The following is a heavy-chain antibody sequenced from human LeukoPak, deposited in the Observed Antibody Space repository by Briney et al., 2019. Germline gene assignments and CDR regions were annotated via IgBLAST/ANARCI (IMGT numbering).Heavy chain of an antibody. CDR3: AKAMVRGAAVDY. CDR1: GFTFSSHG. Sequence: PGGSLRLSCAASGFTFSSHGMHWVRQAPGKGLEWVAVISYDGSNKYYADSVKGRFTIFRDNSKNTLYLQMNSLRAEDTAVYYCAKAMVRGAAVDYWGQGTLVTVSS. D-gene: IGHD3-10*01. CDR2: ISYDGSNK. J-gene: IGHJ4*02. V-gene: IGHV3-30*18.